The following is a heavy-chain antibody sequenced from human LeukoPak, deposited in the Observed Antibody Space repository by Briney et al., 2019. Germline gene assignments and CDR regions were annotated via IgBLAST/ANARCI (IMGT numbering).Heavy chain of an antibody. CDR2: MNPNSGNT. CDR3: ARTRLPFRGVPRSGMDV. D-gene: IGHD3-10*01. V-gene: IGHV1-8*01. J-gene: IGHJ6*02. Sequence: ASVKVSCKASGYTFTSYDINWVRQATGQGLEWMGWMNPNSGNTGYAQKFQGRVTMTRNTSISTAYMELSSLRAEDTAVYYCARTRLPFRGVPRSGMDVWGQGTTVTVSS. CDR1: GYTFTSYD.